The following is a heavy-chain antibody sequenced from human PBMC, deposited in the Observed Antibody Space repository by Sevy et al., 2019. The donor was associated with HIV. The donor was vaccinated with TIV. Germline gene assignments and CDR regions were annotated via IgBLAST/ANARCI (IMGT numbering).Heavy chain of an antibody. CDR3: AKVDIVVVRPAIDY. V-gene: IGHV3-23*01. Sequence: GGSLRRSCAASGFIFSSYAMSWVRQAPGKGLEWVSGISGSGSSTYYADSVKGRFTISKDNSKNTLYQQMNSLRGEDTAVYYCAKVDIVVVRPAIDYWDQGTLVTISS. J-gene: IGHJ4*02. CDR1: GFIFSSYA. CDR2: ISGSGSST. D-gene: IGHD2-15*01.